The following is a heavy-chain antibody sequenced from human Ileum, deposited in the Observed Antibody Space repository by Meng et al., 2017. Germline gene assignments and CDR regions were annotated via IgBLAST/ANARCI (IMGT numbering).Heavy chain of an antibody. V-gene: IGHV2-5*02. CDR3: AHRGVGPFDN. Sequence: QITLKESGPTLMKPTQTLTLTCTFSGLSLSASRVGVGWIRQPPGKALEWLAVIYWDEEIQYSPSPKSRLTITKDTSKNQVILTMTNMDPVDTGTYYCAHRGVGPFDNWGQGTLVTVSS. CDR2: IYWDEEI. D-gene: IGHD1-26*01. J-gene: IGHJ4*02. CDR1: GLSLSASRVG.